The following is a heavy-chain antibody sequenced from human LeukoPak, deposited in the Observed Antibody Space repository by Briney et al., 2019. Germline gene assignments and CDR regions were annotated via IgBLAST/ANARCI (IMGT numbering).Heavy chain of an antibody. D-gene: IGHD2-2*01. CDR3: ARAVSTRPHYYYYYMDV. V-gene: IGHV1-8*02. CDR1: GGTFSSYA. CDR2: MNPNSGNT. Sequence: GASVTVSCKASGGTFSSYAISWVRQAPGQGLEWMGWMNPNSGNTGYAQKFQGRVTMTRNTSISTAYMELSSLRSEDTAVYYCARAVSTRPHYYYYYMDVWGKGTTVTVSS. J-gene: IGHJ6*03.